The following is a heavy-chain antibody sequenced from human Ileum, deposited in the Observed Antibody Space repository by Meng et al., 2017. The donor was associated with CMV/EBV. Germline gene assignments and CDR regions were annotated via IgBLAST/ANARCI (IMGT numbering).Heavy chain of an antibody. V-gene: IGHV3-53*01. CDR1: GLTVTWNY. Sequence: QLGESGGGLIQPGGSLRLSCAASGLTVTWNYMSWVRQGPGKGLECIAHIHIGDATFYTDSVKGRFTISRDDSKNTLNLQMDSLRADDTAVYYCARGGAHDGYFDAWGQGTLVTVSS. J-gene: IGHJ4*02. D-gene: IGHD2-8*01. CDR2: IHIGDAT. CDR3: ARGGAHDGYFDA.